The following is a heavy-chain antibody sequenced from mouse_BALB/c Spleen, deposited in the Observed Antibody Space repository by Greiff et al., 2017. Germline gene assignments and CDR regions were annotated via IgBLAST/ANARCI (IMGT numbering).Heavy chain of an antibody. J-gene: IGHJ4*01. V-gene: IGHV14-1*02. CDR1: GFNIKDYY. CDR3: ASLYYYGSSFAMDY. D-gene: IGHD1-1*01. CDR2: IDPENGNT. Sequence: VQLQQSGAELVRPGALVKLSCKASGFNIKDYYMHWVKQRPEQGLEWIGWIDPENGNTIYDPKFQGKASITADTSSNTAYLQLSSLTSEDTAVYYCASLYYYGSSFAMDYWGQGTSVTVSS.